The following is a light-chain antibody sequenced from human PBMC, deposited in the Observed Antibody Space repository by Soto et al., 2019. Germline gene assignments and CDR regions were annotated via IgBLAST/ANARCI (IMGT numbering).Light chain of an antibody. CDR3: QQYGSSPHT. CDR1: QSVSSSY. J-gene: IGKJ4*01. V-gene: IGKV3-20*01. Sequence: EIVLTQSPGTLSLSPGERATLSCRASQSVSSSYLAWYQQKPGQAPRLLIYGASSRATGIPYWFSGSGSGTDFTLTISRLAPEVFAVYYCQQYGSSPHTFGGGTKVEIK. CDR2: GAS.